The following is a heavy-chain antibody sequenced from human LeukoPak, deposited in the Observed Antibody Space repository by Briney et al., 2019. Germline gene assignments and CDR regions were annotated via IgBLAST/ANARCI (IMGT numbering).Heavy chain of an antibody. V-gene: IGHV4-4*07. CDR3: ARSGSYLSTPTL. J-gene: IGHJ4*02. D-gene: IGHD1-26*01. Sequence: KASETLSLTCTVSGGSISGYYWSWIRQPAGKGLEWIGRMFTSGTTNYNPSLKSRVTMAVDTSKNHSSLKLSSVTAADTAVYYCARSGSYLSTPTLWGQGTLVTVSS. CDR1: GGSISGYY. CDR2: MFTSGTT.